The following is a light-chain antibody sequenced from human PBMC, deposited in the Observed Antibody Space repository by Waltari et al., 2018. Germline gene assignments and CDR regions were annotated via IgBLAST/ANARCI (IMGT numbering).Light chain of an antibody. CDR1: QRVSSSY. CDR3: QQYGSSPVA. CDR2: GAS. J-gene: IGKJ1*01. Sequence: ELVLTQSPGTLSLSPGETATLSCRASQRVSSSYLAWYQPKPGQAPRLRIYGASSSATGIPDRVSGSGSGTDFTLTISRLEPEDFAVYYCQQYGSSPVAFGQGTKVEIK. V-gene: IGKV3-20*01.